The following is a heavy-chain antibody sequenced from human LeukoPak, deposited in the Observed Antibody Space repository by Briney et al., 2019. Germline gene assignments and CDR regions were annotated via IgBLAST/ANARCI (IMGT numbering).Heavy chain of an antibody. CDR1: GFTFSDYY. V-gene: IGHV3-11*01. J-gene: IGHJ4*02. CDR2: ISSSGSTI. Sequence: PGGSLRLSCAASGFTFSDYYMSWIRQAPGKGLEWVSYISSSGSTIYYADSVKGRFTISRDNAKNSLYLQMNSLRAEYTAVYYCARCITMVRGVFDYWGQGTLVTVSS. D-gene: IGHD3-10*01. CDR3: ARCITMVRGVFDY.